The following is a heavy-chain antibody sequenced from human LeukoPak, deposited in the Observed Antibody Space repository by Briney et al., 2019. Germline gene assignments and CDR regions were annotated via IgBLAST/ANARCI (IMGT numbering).Heavy chain of an antibody. V-gene: IGHV3-64D*06. J-gene: IGHJ4*02. D-gene: IGHD3-10*01. CDR1: GFTFSSYA. Sequence: GGPLRLSCSASGFTFSSYAMHWVRQAPGKGLEYASAISNKGAGTYYADSVEGRFTISRDNSKNTLYLQMSSLRPEDTAVYYCVKGSGYFDYWGQGTLVTVSS. CDR2: ISNKGAGT. CDR3: VKGSGYFDY.